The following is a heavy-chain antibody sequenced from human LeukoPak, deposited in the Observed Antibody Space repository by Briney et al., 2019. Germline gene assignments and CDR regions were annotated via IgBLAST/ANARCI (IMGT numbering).Heavy chain of an antibody. J-gene: IGHJ6*02. V-gene: IGHV4-34*01. CDR1: GGPFSGYY. CDR3: ARGNYGMDV. Sequence: SETLSLTCAVYGGPFSGYYWSWIRQPPGKGLEWIGEINHSGSTNYNPSLKSRVTISVDTSKNQFSLKLSSVTAADTAVYYCARGNYGMDVWGQGTTVTVSS. CDR2: INHSGST.